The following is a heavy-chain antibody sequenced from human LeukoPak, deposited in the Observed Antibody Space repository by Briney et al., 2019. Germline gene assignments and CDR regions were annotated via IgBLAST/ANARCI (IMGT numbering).Heavy chain of an antibody. J-gene: IGHJ4*02. CDR1: GFTFSTYK. Sequence: GGSLRLSCAASGFTFSTYKMNWVRQAPGKGLEWVSHISGGSNTIYYADSVKGRFTISRDNAKNSLYLQMNSLRAEDTAVYYCARVTSGLIGVLTLDYWGQGTLVTVSS. V-gene: IGHV3-48*01. D-gene: IGHD3-3*01. CDR2: ISGGSNTI. CDR3: ARVTSGLIGVLTLDY.